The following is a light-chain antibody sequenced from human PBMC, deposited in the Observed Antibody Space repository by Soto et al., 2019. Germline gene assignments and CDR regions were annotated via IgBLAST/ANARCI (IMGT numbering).Light chain of an antibody. CDR3: QQYNKWLWT. V-gene: IGKV3-15*01. CDR1: QSVRSN. Sequence: EIIMTQSPATPSVSPGERATLSCRASQSVRSNLAWYQQKPGQVPRLLIYGASTRATGIPARFSGSGSGTEFILTISSLQSEDFAVYYCQQYNKWLWTFGQGTKVEIK. J-gene: IGKJ1*01. CDR2: GAS.